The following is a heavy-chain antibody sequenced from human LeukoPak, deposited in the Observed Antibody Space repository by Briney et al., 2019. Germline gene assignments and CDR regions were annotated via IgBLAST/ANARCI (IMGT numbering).Heavy chain of an antibody. V-gene: IGHV3-66*04. Sequence: PGGSLRLSCAASGFTVSSNYMSWVRQAPGKGLEWVSVIYSGGSTYYADSVKGRFTISRDNAKNSLYLQMNSLRAEDTAVYYCARQRAGFTVTTSDYWGQGTLVTVSS. CDR1: GFTVSSNY. CDR2: IYSGGST. D-gene: IGHD4-17*01. J-gene: IGHJ4*02. CDR3: ARQRAGFTVTTSDY.